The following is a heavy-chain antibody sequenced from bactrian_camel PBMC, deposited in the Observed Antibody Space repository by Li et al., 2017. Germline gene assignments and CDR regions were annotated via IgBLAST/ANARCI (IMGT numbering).Heavy chain of an antibody. CDR3: AVSRVDCSTGSPPMKVFDI. V-gene: IGHV3S1*01. CDR1: GYSSGRYC. CDR2: LYMGGASP. J-gene: IGHJ4*01. D-gene: IGHD5*01. Sequence: HVQLVESGGGSVQAGGSLTLSCAGSGYSSGRYCMAWFRQAPGKEREGVANLYMGGASPIYADAVKGRFTISQDNYKNAFYLHVNTLKPEDSARYYCAVSRVDCSTGSPPMKVFDIWGPGTQVTVS.